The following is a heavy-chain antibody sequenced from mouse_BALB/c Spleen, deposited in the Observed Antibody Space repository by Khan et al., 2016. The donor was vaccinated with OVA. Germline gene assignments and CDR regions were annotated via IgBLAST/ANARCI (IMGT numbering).Heavy chain of an antibody. CDR3: ARQPYYHYNVMDY. Sequence: QVQLKESGPGLVAPSQSLSITCTISGFSLTNYGVHWVRQPPGKGLEWLVVIWSDGSTTYNSALKSRLTITQDNSKSQVFLKMNSLQTDDTAIYFCARQPYYHYNVMDYWGQGISVTVSS. J-gene: IGHJ4*01. CDR2: IWSDGST. CDR1: GFSLTNYG. D-gene: IGHD2-10*01. V-gene: IGHV2-6-1*01.